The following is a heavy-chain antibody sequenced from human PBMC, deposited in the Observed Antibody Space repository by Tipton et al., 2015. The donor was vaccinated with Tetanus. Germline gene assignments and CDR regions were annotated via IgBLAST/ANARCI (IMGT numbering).Heavy chain of an antibody. CDR3: AHFSSSWYHPRGYFDY. Sequence: QLVQSGAEVKKPGESLKISCKGSGYSFTSYWIGWVRQMPGKGLEWMGIIYPGDSDTRYSPSFQGQVTISADKSISTAYLQWSSLKASDTAMYYCAHFSSSWYHPRGYFDYWGQGTLVTVSS. J-gene: IGHJ4*02. CDR2: IYPGDSDT. CDR1: GYSFTSYW. D-gene: IGHD6-13*01. V-gene: IGHV5-51*03.